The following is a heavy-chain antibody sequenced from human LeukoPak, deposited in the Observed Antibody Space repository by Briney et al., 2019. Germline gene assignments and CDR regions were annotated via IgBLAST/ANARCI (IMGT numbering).Heavy chain of an antibody. J-gene: IGHJ4*02. V-gene: IGHV4-59*01. CDR3: ASGYSYGYFDY. CDR1: GGSISSYY. D-gene: IGHD5-18*01. CDR2: IYYSGST. Sequence: SETLSLTCTVSGGSISSYYWSWIRQPPGKGLEWIGYIYYSGSTNYNPSLKSRVTISVDTSKNQFSLKLSSVTAADTAVYYCASGYSYGYFDYWGQGTLVTVSS.